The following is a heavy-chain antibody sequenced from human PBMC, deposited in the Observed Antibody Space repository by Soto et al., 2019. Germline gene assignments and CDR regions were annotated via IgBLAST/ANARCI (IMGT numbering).Heavy chain of an antibody. CDR2: INHSGST. V-gene: IGHV4-34*01. Sequence: PSETLSLTCAVYGGSFSGYYWSRIRQPPGKGLEWIGEINHSGSTNYNPSLKSRVTISVDTSKNQFSLKLSSVTAADTAVYYCARGDIRIAAAGTYYFDYWGQGTLVTVSS. D-gene: IGHD6-13*01. CDR1: GGSFSGYY. CDR3: ARGDIRIAAAGTYYFDY. J-gene: IGHJ4*02.